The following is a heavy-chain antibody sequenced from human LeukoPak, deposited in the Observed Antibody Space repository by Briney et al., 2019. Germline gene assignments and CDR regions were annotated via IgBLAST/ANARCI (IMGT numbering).Heavy chain of an antibody. J-gene: IGHJ4*02. CDR1: GYTFTSYA. Sequence: ASVKVSCKASGYTFTSYAMHWVRQAPGQRLEWMGWINAGNGNTKYSQKFQGRVTITRDTSASTAYMELSSLRSEDTAVYYCARAQRVTMIVVGPLGYWGQGTLVTVSS. CDR3: ARAQRVTMIVVGPLGY. V-gene: IGHV1-3*01. CDR2: INAGNGNT. D-gene: IGHD3-22*01.